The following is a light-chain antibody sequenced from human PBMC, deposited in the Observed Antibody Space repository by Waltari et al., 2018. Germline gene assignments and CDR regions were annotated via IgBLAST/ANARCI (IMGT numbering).Light chain of an antibody. J-gene: IGKJ3*01. Sequence: DIQMTQSPSSVSASVGDSVTITCRASQGIGSWLAWFQQRPGKAPRLLFYAASSLQSGVPSRFRGSGYGTDFTLTISSLQPEDFATYYCQQANSVPVTFGPGTKVDIK. CDR2: AAS. V-gene: IGKV1-12*01. CDR3: QQANSVPVT. CDR1: QGIGSW.